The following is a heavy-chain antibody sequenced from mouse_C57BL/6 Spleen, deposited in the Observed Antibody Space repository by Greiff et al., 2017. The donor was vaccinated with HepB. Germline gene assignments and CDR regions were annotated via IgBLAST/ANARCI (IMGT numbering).Heavy chain of an antibody. Sequence: EVQLQQSGPELVKPGASVKIPCKASGYTFTDYNMDWVKQSHGKSLEWIGDINPNNGGTIYNQKFKGKATLTVDKSSSTAYMELRSLTSEDTAVYYCASLNWEGEDWYFDVWGTGTTVTVSS. D-gene: IGHD4-1*02. CDR1: GYTFTDYN. V-gene: IGHV1-18*01. CDR3: ASLNWEGEDWYFDV. CDR2: INPNNGGT. J-gene: IGHJ1*03.